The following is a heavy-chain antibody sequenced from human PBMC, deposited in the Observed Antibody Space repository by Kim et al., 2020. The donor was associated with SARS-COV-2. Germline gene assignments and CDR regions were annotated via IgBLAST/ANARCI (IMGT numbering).Heavy chain of an antibody. CDR3: ARDDNLGFWH. CDR1: GFSVSTYY. J-gene: IGHJ4*01. V-gene: IGHV3-53*04. CDR2: IYIDYST. Sequence: GGSLRLSCAASGFSVSTYYMTWVRQAPGKGLEWVSVIYIDYSTFYGDSVRGRFTISRHNSENTLYLQMNSLRPEDTAVYYCARDDNLGFWHWRHGTLVTVSS. D-gene: IGHD3-3*01.